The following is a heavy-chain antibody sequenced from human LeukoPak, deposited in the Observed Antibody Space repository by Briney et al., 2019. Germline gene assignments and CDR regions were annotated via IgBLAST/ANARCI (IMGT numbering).Heavy chain of an antibody. CDR3: ARPRTTGTTYWFDP. V-gene: IGHV5-51*01. Sequence: GESLKISCMGSGYSFTNYWIGWVRQTPGKGLEWMGIIYPGDSDTRYSPSLQGQVTISADKSISTAYLQWSSLKASDTAMYYCARPRTTGTTYWFDPWGQGTLVTVSS. CDR1: GYSFTNYW. CDR2: IYPGDSDT. J-gene: IGHJ5*02. D-gene: IGHD1-1*01.